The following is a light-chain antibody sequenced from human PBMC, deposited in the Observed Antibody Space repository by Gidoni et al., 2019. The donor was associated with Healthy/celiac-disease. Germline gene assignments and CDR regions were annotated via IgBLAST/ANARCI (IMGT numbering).Light chain of an antibody. Sequence: AIQMTQSPSSLSASVGDRVTITCRASHGIRNDVGWYQQKPGEAPKLLLYAASSLQSGVPSRCSGSGSGKDFTLTISSLQPEDVATYYCLQDYNYITFGPGTKVDIK. V-gene: IGKV1-6*01. CDR3: LQDYNYIT. J-gene: IGKJ3*01. CDR2: AAS. CDR1: HGIRND.